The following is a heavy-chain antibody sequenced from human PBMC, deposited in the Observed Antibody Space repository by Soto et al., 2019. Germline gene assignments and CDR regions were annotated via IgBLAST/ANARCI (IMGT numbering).Heavy chain of an antibody. CDR1: GGSISSSSYY. CDR3: ARHLDTYYYHFSGGLDS. CDR2: IYYSGNT. V-gene: IGHV4-39*01. J-gene: IGHJ5*01. Sequence: SETLSLTCTVSGGSISSSSYYWAWVRQPPGKGLEWIGSIYYSGNTFYNPSLKSRVTISVDTSKNQFSLKLSSVTAADTAVYYCARHLDTYYYHFSGGLDSWGQGTLVTASS. D-gene: IGHD3-22*01.